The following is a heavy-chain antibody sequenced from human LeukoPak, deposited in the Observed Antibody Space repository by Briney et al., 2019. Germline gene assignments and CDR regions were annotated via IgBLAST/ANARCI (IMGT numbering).Heavy chain of an antibody. CDR3: ASGDQWLVRGGYYFDY. V-gene: IGHV4-4*02. J-gene: IGHJ4*02. D-gene: IGHD6-19*01. Sequence: SGTLSLTCAVSGGSISSSNWWSWDRQPPGKGLEWIGEIYHSGSTNYNPSLKSRVTISVDKSKNQFSLKLSSVTAADTAVYYCASGDQWLVRGGYYFDYWGQGTLVTVSS. CDR2: IYHSGST. CDR1: GGSISSSNW.